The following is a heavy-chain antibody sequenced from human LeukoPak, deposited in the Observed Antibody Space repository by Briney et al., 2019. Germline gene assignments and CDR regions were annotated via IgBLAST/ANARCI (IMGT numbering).Heavy chain of an antibody. J-gene: IGHJ5*02. D-gene: IGHD2-8*01. V-gene: IGHV4-59*11. Sequence: SETLSLTCTVSGGSISSHYWSWIRQPPGKGLEWIGYIYYSGITNYNPSLKSRVTISVDTSKNQFSLKLSSVTAADTAVYYCAREIRGYCTNGVCYEVPWFDPWGQGTLVTVSS. CDR1: GGSISSHY. CDR2: IYYSGIT. CDR3: AREIRGYCTNGVCYEVPWFDP.